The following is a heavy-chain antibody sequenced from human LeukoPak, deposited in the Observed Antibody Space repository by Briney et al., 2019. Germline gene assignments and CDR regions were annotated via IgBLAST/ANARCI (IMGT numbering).Heavy chain of an antibody. CDR3: ARTPVIFFAGYCSGGSCSRGGRFDY. J-gene: IGHJ4*02. CDR2: VYTSGIT. CDR1: GASISSGNYY. Sequence: SSETLSLTCTVSGASISSGNYYWTWIRQPAGKGLEWIGHVYTSGITNYNPSLKSRVTISVDTSKNQFSLKLSSVTAADTAVYYCARTPVIFFAGYCSGGSCSRGGRFDYWGQGTLVTVSS. D-gene: IGHD2-15*01. V-gene: IGHV4-61*09.